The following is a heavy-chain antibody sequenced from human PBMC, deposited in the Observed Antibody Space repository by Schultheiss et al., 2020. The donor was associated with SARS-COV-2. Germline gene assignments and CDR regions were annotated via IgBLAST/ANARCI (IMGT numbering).Heavy chain of an antibody. CDR1: GGSISSYY. Sequence: SQTLSLTCTVSGGSISSYYWNWIRQPAGKGLEWIGRIFTSGSTNYNPSLKSRVTISVDTSKNQVSLRLSSVTAADAAVYYCARGSRIGIVGPADSWGQGTVVTVSS. CDR2: IFTSGST. J-gene: IGHJ4*02. D-gene: IGHD1-26*01. CDR3: ARGSRIGIVGPADS. V-gene: IGHV4-4*07.